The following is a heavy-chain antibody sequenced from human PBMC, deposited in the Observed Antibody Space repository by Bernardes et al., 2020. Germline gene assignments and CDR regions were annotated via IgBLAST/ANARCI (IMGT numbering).Heavy chain of an antibody. CDR2: IRPDGSTK. CDR1: EFPFSTFY. CDR3: ARRRFCTSAGCYADY. V-gene: IGHV3-7*03. Sequence: GGSLRLSCAAYEFPFSTFYMGWVRQAPGKGLEWVANIRPDGSTKYYVDSVKGRFTISRDNAKDSLFLQMNSLRADDTAVYYCARRRFCTSAGCYADYWGQGTLVTVSS. D-gene: IGHD2-2*01. J-gene: IGHJ4*02.